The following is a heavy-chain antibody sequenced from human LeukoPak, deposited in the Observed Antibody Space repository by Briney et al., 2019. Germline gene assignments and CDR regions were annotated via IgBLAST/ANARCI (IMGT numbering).Heavy chain of an antibody. V-gene: IGHV3-21*04. J-gene: IGHJ5*02. CDR3: AKDSSTYYDFWSGRTPENWFDP. Sequence: GGSLRLSCAASGFTFSDYSMSWVRQAPGKGLEWVSSISSSSDYIYYADSVKGRFTISRDNAKNSLYLQMNSLRAEDTAVYYCAKDSSTYYDFWSGRTPENWFDPWGQGTLVTVSS. CDR1: GFTFSDYS. D-gene: IGHD3-3*01. CDR2: ISSSSDYI.